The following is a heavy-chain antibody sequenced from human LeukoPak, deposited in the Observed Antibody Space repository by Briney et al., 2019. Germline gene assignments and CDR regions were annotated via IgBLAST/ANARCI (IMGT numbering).Heavy chain of an antibody. CDR2: LYYGGSA. CDR3: ARGGYSSGYYWFDP. J-gene: IGHJ5*02. CDR1: GVSISSYY. D-gene: IGHD3-22*01. V-gene: IGHV4-59*13. Sequence: PSETLSLTCTVSGVSISSYYWSWVRQPPGQGLGWDGYLYYGGSANSNPFLKSRVIISVAMYKNKFSLQLRSVSGADPDLFVCARGGYSSGYYWFDP.